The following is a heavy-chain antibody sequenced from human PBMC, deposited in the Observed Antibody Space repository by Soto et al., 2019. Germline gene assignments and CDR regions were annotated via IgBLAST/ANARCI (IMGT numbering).Heavy chain of an antibody. CDR2: IDPSAGTT. D-gene: IGHD6-13*01. V-gene: IGHV1-46*01. CDR3: ARGGSSPAFCHYCGMDV. J-gene: IGHJ6*02. CDR1: GYSVASDF. Sequence: ASVKVSCKASGYSVASDFMHWVRQAPGQGLEWLGVIDPSAGTTTYAQKFQGRVTMTWDTSTNTVYMDLCSLRSEDTAIYYCARGGSSPAFCHYCGMDVWGQGTTVTVSS.